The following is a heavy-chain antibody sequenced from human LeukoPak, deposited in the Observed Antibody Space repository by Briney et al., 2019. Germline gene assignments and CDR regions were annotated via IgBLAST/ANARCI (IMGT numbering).Heavy chain of an antibody. CDR3: AKALGSSWYNNYFDY. Sequence: GGSLRLSCAASGFTFRNKDMDWVRQAPGKGLEWVALISCEGSNTYYADSVKGRFTISRDNSKNTLFLQMNTLRPEDTAVYYCAKALGSSWYNNYFDYWGQGTLVTVSP. J-gene: IGHJ4*02. D-gene: IGHD6-13*01. CDR1: GFTFRNKD. V-gene: IGHV3-30*18. CDR2: ISCEGSNT.